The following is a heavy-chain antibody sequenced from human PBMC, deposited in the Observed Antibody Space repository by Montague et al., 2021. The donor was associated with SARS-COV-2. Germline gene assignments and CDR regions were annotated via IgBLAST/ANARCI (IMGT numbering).Heavy chain of an antibody. CDR2: IYYSGST. V-gene: IGHV4-59*08. CDR1: GGSINTYY. J-gene: IGHJ3*02. CDR3: ARVTTKRTRYGSGSYRGFDAFDI. D-gene: IGHD3-10*01. Sequence: SETLSLTCTVSGGSINTYYWSWIRQPPGKGLEWIGYIYYSGSTNYNPSLKRRVTISVDTFKNQFSLKLSSVTAADTAAYYCARVTTKRTRYGSGSYRGFDAFDIWGQGTMVTVSS.